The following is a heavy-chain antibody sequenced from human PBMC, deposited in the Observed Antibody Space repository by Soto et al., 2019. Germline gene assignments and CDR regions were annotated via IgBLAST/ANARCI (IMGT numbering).Heavy chain of an antibody. V-gene: IGHV3-64D*08. J-gene: IGHJ4*02. CDR3: VKDSSVDAVVGSYQSPLDY. D-gene: IGHD2-2*01. Sequence: PGGSLRLSCSASGFTFSSYAMHWVRQAPGKGLEYVSAISSNGGSAYYADSVKGRFTISRDNSKNTLYLQMSSLRAEDTAVYYCVKDSSVDAVVGSYQSPLDYWGQGTLVTVSS. CDR2: ISSNGGSA. CDR1: GFTFSSYA.